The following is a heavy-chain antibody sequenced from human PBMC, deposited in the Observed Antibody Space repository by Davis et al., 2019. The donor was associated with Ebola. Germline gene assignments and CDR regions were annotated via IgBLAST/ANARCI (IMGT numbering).Heavy chain of an antibody. CDR3: ARDRGSSSWYVDY. Sequence: GESLKISCAASGFTFSSYWMSWVRQAPGKGLEWVANIKQDGSEKYYVDSVKGRFTISRDNAKNSLYLQMNSLRAEDTAVYYCARDRGSSSWYVDYWGQGTLVTVSS. D-gene: IGHD6-13*01. V-gene: IGHV3-7*01. CDR1: GFTFSSYW. CDR2: IKQDGSEK. J-gene: IGHJ4*02.